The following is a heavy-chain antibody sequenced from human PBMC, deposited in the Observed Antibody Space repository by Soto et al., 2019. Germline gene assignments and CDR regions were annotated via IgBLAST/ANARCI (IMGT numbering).Heavy chain of an antibody. V-gene: IGHV3-30-3*01. Sequence: QVQLVESGGGVVQPGRSLRLSCAASGFSFSTYTLHWVRQAPGKGLEWVAVISYDGNNRHYADSVKGRFTISRDNSKNTLYLQMNSLRTEDTAVYYCATGYHSAWYYLDYWGHGTLVTVSS. CDR3: ATGYHSAWYYLDY. J-gene: IGHJ4*01. CDR1: GFSFSTYT. D-gene: IGHD6-19*01. CDR2: ISYDGNNR.